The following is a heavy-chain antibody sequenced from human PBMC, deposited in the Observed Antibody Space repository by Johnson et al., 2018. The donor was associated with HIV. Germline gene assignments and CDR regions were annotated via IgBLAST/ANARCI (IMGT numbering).Heavy chain of an antibody. CDR3: AKDLMYNWNDVGAFDI. Sequence: QVQLVESGGDLVQPGGSLRLSCTASGFTFSDFYMSWIRQAPGKGLEWVSYISTSGSNIYYADSVRGRFTISRDNSKNTLYLQMNSLRAEDTAVYYCAKDLMYNWNDVGAFDIWGQGTMVTVSS. D-gene: IGHD1-1*01. V-gene: IGHV3-11*04. J-gene: IGHJ3*02. CDR2: ISTSGSNI. CDR1: GFTFSDFY.